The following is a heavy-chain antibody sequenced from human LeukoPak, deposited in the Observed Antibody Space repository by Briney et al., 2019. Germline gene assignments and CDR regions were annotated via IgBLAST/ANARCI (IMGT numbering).Heavy chain of an antibody. Sequence: GGSLRLSCAASGFTFSSYSMNWVRQAPGKGLEWVSSISSSSSYMYYADSVKGRFTISRDNAKNSLYLQMSSLRAEDTAVYYCARDRGQIVVVPAAHRPIFWGQGTMVTVSS. CDR2: ISSSSSYM. CDR1: GFTFSSYS. D-gene: IGHD2-2*01. CDR3: ARDRGQIVVVPAAHRPIF. J-gene: IGHJ3*01. V-gene: IGHV3-21*01.